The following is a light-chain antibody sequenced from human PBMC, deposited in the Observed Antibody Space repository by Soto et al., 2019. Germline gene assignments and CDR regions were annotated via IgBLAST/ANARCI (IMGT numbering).Light chain of an antibody. CDR3: GTWDSSLTPALV. J-gene: IGLJ2*01. CDR1: SSNIGNNY. V-gene: IGLV1-51*01. CDR2: DNH. Sequence: QSVLTQPPSVSAAPGQKVTISCSGSSSNIGNNYVSWYQQLPGTTPKLLIYDNHQRPSGIPDRFSGSKSGTSATLGITGLQTGDEADYYCGTWDSSLTPALVFGGGTKLTVL.